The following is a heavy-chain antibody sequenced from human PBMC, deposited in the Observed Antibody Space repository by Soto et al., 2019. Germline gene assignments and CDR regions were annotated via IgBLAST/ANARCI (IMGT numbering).Heavy chain of an antibody. D-gene: IGHD3-10*01. CDR3: AGDKRWFGDWAFDAFDI. Sequence: GGSLRLSCAASGFTFSSYGMHWVRQAPGKGLEWVAVIWYDGSNKYYADSVKGRLTISRDNSKNTLYLQMNSLRAEDTAVYYCAGDKRWFGDWAFDAFDIWGQGTMVTVSS. CDR1: GFTFSSYG. CDR2: IWYDGSNK. V-gene: IGHV3-33*01. J-gene: IGHJ3*02.